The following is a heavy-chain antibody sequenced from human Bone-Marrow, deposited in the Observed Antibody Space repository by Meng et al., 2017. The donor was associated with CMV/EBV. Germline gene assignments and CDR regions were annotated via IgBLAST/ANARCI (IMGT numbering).Heavy chain of an antibody. CDR3: AKGAITGTTPDYYGMDV. D-gene: IGHD1-7*01. Sequence: GESLKISCVASGFTFDDYAMHWVRQAPGKGLEWVSLISWDGGSTYYADSVKGRFTISRDNSKNSLYLQMNNLRAEDTALYYCAKGAITGTTPDYYGMDVWGQGTTVTVSS. CDR1: GFTFDDYA. J-gene: IGHJ6*02. CDR2: ISWDGGST. V-gene: IGHV3-43D*03.